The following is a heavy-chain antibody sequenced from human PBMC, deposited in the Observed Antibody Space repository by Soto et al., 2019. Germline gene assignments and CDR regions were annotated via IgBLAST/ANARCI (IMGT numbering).Heavy chain of an antibody. V-gene: IGHV3-33*01. CDR3: ARIPQIAVAGTRFGYFDL. D-gene: IGHD6-19*01. CDR1: GFIVSSNY. CDR2: IWYDGSNK. Sequence: VQLVETGGGLIQPGGSLRLSCAASGFIVSSNYMTWVRQAPGKGLEWVAVIWYDGSNKYYADSVKGRFTISRDNSKNTLYLQMNSLGAEDTAVYYCARIPQIAVAGTRFGYFDLWGRGTLVTVSS. J-gene: IGHJ2*01.